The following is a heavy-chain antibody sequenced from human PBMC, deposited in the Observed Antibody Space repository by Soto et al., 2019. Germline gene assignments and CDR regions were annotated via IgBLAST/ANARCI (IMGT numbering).Heavy chain of an antibody. D-gene: IGHD3-3*01. Sequence: ETLSLTCTVSGDSVTRDSHYWGWIRQPPGKGLESIANIYYDGNTYYNPSLKGRVTISLDTSKNQFSLRLNSVTAADTAVYYCARSSIKPQVFMYPFDSWSQGTLVTVSS. CDR3: ARSSIKPQVFMYPFDS. CDR1: GDSVTRDSHY. CDR2: IYYDGNT. V-gene: IGHV4-39*01. J-gene: IGHJ4*02.